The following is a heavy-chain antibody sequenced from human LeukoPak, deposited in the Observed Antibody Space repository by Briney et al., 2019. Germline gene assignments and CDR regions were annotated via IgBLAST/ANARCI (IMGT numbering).Heavy chain of an antibody. D-gene: IGHD2-2*01. CDR1: GGSISSYY. V-gene: IGHV4-59*12. J-gene: IGHJ4*02. CDR2: IYYSGST. Sequence: SETLPLTCTVSGGSISSYYWSWIRQPPGKGLEWIGYIYYSGSTNYNPSLKSRVTISVDTSKNQFSLKLSSVTAADTAVYYCARGYCSSTSCYLSFDYWGQGTLVTVSS. CDR3: ARGYCSSTSCYLSFDY.